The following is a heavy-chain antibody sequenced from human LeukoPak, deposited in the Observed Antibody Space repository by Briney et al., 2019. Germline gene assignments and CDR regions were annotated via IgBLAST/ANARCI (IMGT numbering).Heavy chain of an antibody. CDR1: GFTFSEYW. CDR2: IKQDGSEK. Sequence: QAGGSLRLSCVVSGFTFSEYWMRWVRQAPGKGLEWVANIKQDGSEKDYVDALKGRFTISRDNAKNSLYLQMNSLRAEDTAVYYCARWLELMRNFDWWGQGTLVTVSS. V-gene: IGHV3-7*01. D-gene: IGHD5-24*01. J-gene: IGHJ4*02. CDR3: ARWLELMRNFDW.